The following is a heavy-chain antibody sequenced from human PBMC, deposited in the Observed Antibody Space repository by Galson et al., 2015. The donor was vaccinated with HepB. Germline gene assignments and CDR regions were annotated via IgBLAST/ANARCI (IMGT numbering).Heavy chain of an antibody. J-gene: IGHJ4*02. CDR1: GGTFSSYA. D-gene: IGHD3-22*01. V-gene: IGHV1-69*04. Sequence: SVKVSCKASGGTFSSYAISWVRQAPGQGLEWMGRIIPILGIANYAQKFQGRVTITADKSTSTAYMELSSLRSEDTAVYYCARATRNQYYYDSTPPFDYWGQGTLVTVSS. CDR3: ARATRNQYYYDSTPPFDY. CDR2: IIPILGIA.